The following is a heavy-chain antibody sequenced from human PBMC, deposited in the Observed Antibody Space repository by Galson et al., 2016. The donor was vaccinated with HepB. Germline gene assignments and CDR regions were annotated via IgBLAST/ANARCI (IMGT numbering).Heavy chain of an antibody. J-gene: IGHJ4*02. CDR3: ARDDYFRRGY. CDR2: IGWSYDT. Sequence: SLRLSCAVSGFRFSNYDLTWVRQAPGKGLEWVSAIGWSYDTYYADCVGGRFTISRDDAKNSLYLEMNSLRDEDTAVYYCARDDYFRRGYWGQGTLVTVSS. CDR1: GFRFSNYD. D-gene: IGHD3-16*01. V-gene: IGHV3-23*01.